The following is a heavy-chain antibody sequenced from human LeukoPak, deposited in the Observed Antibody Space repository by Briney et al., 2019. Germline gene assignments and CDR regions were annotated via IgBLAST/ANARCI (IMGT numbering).Heavy chain of an antibody. CDR1: GFTFSSYA. V-gene: IGHV3-23*01. Sequence: GGSLRLSCAASGFTFSSYAMSWVRQAPGEGLEWVSAISGSGGSTYYADSVKGRFTISRDNSKNTLYLQMNSLRAEDTAVYYCAKAGGGYSYGYGDYWGQGTLVTVSS. CDR3: AKAGGGYSYGYGDY. D-gene: IGHD5-18*01. J-gene: IGHJ4*02. CDR2: ISGSGGST.